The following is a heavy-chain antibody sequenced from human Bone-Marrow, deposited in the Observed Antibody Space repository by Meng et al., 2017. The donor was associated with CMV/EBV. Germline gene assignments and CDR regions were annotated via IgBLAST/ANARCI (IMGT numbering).Heavy chain of an antibody. CDR2: AYYSGNT. V-gene: IGHV4-39*07. D-gene: IGHD3-3*01. CDR3: ARTYYDFWSGNDHPGTYGMDV. CDR1: GGSISSSHHY. J-gene: IGHJ6*02. Sequence: GSLRLSCTVSGGSISSSHHYWGWIRQPPGKGLQWIGIAYYSGNTYYNPSLKSRVTISVDTSKNQFSLKLRSMTAADTAVYYCARTYYDFWSGNDHPGTYGMDVWGQGTTVTVSS.